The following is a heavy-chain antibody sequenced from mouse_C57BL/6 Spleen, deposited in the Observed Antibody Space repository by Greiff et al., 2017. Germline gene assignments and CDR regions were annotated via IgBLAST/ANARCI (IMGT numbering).Heavy chain of an antibody. CDR1: GYTFTSYW. V-gene: IGHV1-55*01. CDR2: IYPGSGST. CDR3: ARRRYEPWYFDV. J-gene: IGHJ1*03. D-gene: IGHD2-14*01. Sequence: QVQLQQPGAELVKPGASVKMSCKASGYTFTSYWITWVKQRPGQGLEWIGDIYPGSGSTNYNEKFKSKATLTVDTSSSTAYMQLSSLTSEDAAVYDCARRRYEPWYFDVWGTGTTVTVSS.